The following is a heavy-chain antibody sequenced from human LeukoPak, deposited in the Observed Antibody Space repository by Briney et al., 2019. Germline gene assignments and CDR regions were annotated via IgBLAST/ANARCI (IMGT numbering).Heavy chain of an antibody. D-gene: IGHD7-27*01. CDR3: AREDDDWGPNTLDV. CDR2: IDSGSGNI. CDR1: GFTFSSHS. Sequence: GGSLRLSCAASGFTFSSHSMNWVRQAPGKGLEWLSYIDSGSGNIYYRDSVKGRFTISRDNAQDSLYLQMDSLRDEDTAVYYCAREDDDWGPNTLDVWGHGTDVTVSS. V-gene: IGHV3-48*02. J-gene: IGHJ3*01.